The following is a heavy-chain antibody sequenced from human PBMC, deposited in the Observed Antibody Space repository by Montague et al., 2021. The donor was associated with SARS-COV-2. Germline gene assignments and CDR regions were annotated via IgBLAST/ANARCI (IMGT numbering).Heavy chain of an antibody. CDR1: GGSFSGYF. Sequence: SGTLSLTCAVSGGSFSGYFWSWIRQPPGKGLEWIGEINHTGSTKHNPSLKSRVTISVDTSKNQFSLKVTSMTAADTAFYYCARLGDGVVPAPILGVGPFYSYYYMDVWGKGTTVTVSS. CDR2: INHTGST. J-gene: IGHJ6*03. V-gene: IGHV4-34*01. D-gene: IGHD2-2*02. CDR3: ARLGDGVVPAPILGVGPFYSYYYMDV.